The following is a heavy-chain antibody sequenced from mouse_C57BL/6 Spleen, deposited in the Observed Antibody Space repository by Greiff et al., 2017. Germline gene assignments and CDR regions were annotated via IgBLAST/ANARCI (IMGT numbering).Heavy chain of an antibody. D-gene: IGHD1-1*01. V-gene: IGHV1-52*01. Sequence: QVQLQQPGAELVRPGSSVKLSCKASGYTFTSYWMHWVKQRPIQGLEWIGNIDPSDSETHYNQKFKDKATLTVDKSSSTAYMQLSSLTSEDSAVYYCARYYYGRSSGYFDVWGTGTTVTVSS. J-gene: IGHJ1*03. CDR2: IDPSDSET. CDR1: GYTFTSYW. CDR3: ARYYYGRSSGYFDV.